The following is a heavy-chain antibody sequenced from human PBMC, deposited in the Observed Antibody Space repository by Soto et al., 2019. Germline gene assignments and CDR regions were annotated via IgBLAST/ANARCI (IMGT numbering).Heavy chain of an antibody. CDR3: ANNYGGNSFDF. V-gene: IGHV3-23*01. D-gene: IGHD4-17*01. J-gene: IGHJ4*02. Sequence: VGSLRLSCAASGITFSSYAMSWVRRAPGKGLEWISTLSGSADSTYYADFAKGRFAISRDYSKNTLYLQMDSLRVEDTAVYYCANNYGGNSFDFWGQGTLVTVSS. CDR2: LSGSADST. CDR1: GITFSSYA.